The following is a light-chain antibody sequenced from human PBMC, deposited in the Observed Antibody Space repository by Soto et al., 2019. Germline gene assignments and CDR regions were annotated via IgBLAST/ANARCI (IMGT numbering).Light chain of an antibody. CDR3: LSYAGSNYPVV. Sequence: QSALTQPASVSGSPGQSITISCTGTSSDVGGYNYVSWYQQHPGKAPKLMIYEVNKRPSGVPDRFSGSKSGNTASLTVSGLQAEDEADYYCLSYAGSNYPVVFGGGTKLTVL. CDR2: EVN. V-gene: IGLV2-8*01. J-gene: IGLJ2*01. CDR1: SSDVGGYNY.